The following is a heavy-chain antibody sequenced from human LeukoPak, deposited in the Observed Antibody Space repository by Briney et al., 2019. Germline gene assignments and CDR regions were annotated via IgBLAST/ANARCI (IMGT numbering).Heavy chain of an antibody. CDR3: AKSGQDLSVVVPAAIAVN. V-gene: IGHV3-23*01. J-gene: IGHJ4*02. CDR2: ISGSGGST. D-gene: IGHD2-2*01. CDR1: GFTFSSYA. Sequence: PGGSLRLSCAASGFTFSSYAMSWVRQAPGKGLEWVSAISGSGGSTYYADSVKGRFTISRDNSKNTLYLQMNSLRAKDTAVYYCAKSGQDLSVVVPAAIAVNWGQGTLVTVSS.